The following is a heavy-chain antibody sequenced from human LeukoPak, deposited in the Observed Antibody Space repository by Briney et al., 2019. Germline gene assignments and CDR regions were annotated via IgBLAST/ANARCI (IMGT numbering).Heavy chain of an antibody. CDR3: ARGRVTMVRARGAFDI. CDR1: GYTFTGYY. V-gene: IGHV1-2*02. D-gene: IGHD3-10*01. Sequence: ASVKVSCKASGYTFTGYYMHWVRQAPGQGLEWMGWINPNSGGTNYAQKFQGRVTMTRDTSISTAYMELSRLRSDDMAVYYCARGRVTMVRARGAFDIWGQGTVVTVSS. J-gene: IGHJ3*02. CDR2: INPNSGGT.